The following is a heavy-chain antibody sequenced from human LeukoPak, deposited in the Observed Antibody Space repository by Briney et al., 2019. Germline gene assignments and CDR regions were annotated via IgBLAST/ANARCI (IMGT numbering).Heavy chain of an antibody. D-gene: IGHD2-21*02. CDR1: GFTFSSYE. Sequence: PGGSLRLSCAASGFTFSSYEMNWVRQAPGKGLEWVSYISSSGSTIYYADSVKGRFTISRDNAKNSLYLQMNSLRAEDTAVYYCARGTCGGDCYYYYYYMDVWGKGTTVTISS. CDR3: ARGTCGGDCYYYYYYMDV. V-gene: IGHV3-48*03. J-gene: IGHJ6*03. CDR2: ISSSGSTI.